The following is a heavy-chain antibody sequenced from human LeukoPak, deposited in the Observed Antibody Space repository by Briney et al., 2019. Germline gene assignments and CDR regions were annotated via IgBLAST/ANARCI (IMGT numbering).Heavy chain of an antibody. Sequence: GSSVKVSCKASGGTFSSYAISWVRQAPGQGLEWMGRIIPIFGTANYAQKFQGRVTITTDESTSTVYMELSSLRSEDTAVYYCAREAPNYYDSSGYYPFDYWGQGTLVTVSS. J-gene: IGHJ4*02. CDR2: IIPIFGTA. CDR1: GGTFSSYA. V-gene: IGHV1-69*05. CDR3: AREAPNYYDSSGYYPFDY. D-gene: IGHD3-22*01.